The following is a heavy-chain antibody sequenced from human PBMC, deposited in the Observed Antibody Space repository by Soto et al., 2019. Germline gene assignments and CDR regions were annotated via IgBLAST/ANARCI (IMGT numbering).Heavy chain of an antibody. CDR1: GFSLSTSGVG. CDR3: AHSLYYYGSGTPESSGETAPYNWFDP. CDR2: IYWDDDK. V-gene: IGHV2-5*02. D-gene: IGHD3-10*01. J-gene: IGHJ5*02. Sequence: QITLKESGPTLVKPTQTLTLTCTFSGFSLSTSGVGVGWIRQPPGKALEWLALIYWDDDKRYSPSLKSRLTITKDTSKNQVVLTMTNMDPVDTATYYCAHSLYYYGSGTPESSGETAPYNWFDPWGQGTLVTVSS.